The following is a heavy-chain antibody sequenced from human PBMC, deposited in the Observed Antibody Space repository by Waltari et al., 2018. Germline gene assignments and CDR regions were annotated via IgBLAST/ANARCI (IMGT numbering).Heavy chain of an antibody. D-gene: IGHD1-20*01. Sequence: QVQLVQSGAEVKKPGASVKVSCKASGYTFTGYYMQWVRQAPGQGLEWRGGINPNIGGTNYEQKFQGRVTMTRDTSISTAYMELSRLRSDDTAVYYCARGILGYGMDVWGQGTTVTVSS. CDR1: GYTFTGYY. CDR2: INPNIGGT. J-gene: IGHJ6*02. CDR3: ARGILGYGMDV. V-gene: IGHV1-2*02.